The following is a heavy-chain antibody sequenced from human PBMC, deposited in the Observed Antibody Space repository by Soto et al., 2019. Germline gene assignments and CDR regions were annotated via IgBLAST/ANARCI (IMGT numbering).Heavy chain of an antibody. V-gene: IGHV3-72*01. Sequence: EVQLVESGGDLVQPGGSLRLSCVASGFTFSDHYMDWVRQAPGKGLEWVGRPRNKGNSYTTEYATSVKGRFTISRDDSKNSMYLQMNSLTIEDTAVYYCCGASSGDDLGLDLWGQGTLVTVSS. CDR2: PRNKGNSYTT. D-gene: IGHD5-12*01. CDR1: GFTFSDHY. J-gene: IGHJ5*02. CDR3: CGASSGDDLGLDL.